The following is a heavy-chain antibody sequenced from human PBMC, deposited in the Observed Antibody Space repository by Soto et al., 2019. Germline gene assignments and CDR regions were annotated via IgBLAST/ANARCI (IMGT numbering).Heavy chain of an antibody. CDR1: GGSISSSSYY. V-gene: IGHV4-39*01. J-gene: IGHJ4*02. CDR2: IYYSGST. D-gene: IGHD6-13*01. CDR3: ARGSAIAAAGLGVDY. Sequence: SETLSLTCTVSGGSISSSSYYWGWIRQPPGKGLEWIGSIYYSGSTYYNPSLKSRVTISVDTSKNQFSLKLSSVTAADTAVYYCARGSAIAAAGLGVDYWGQGTLVTVSS.